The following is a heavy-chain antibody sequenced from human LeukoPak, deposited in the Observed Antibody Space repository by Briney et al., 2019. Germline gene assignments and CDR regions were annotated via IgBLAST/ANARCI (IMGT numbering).Heavy chain of an antibody. Sequence: ASVKVSCKASGYTFTSYDINWVRQATGQGLEWMGWMNPNSGNTGYAQKFQGRVTMTRNTSISTAYMELSSLRSEGTAVYYCAARESLYYDILTGYHNWFDPWGQGTLVTVSS. CDR1: GYTFTSYD. CDR3: AARESLYYDILTGYHNWFDP. CDR2: MNPNSGNT. D-gene: IGHD3-9*01. J-gene: IGHJ5*02. V-gene: IGHV1-8*01.